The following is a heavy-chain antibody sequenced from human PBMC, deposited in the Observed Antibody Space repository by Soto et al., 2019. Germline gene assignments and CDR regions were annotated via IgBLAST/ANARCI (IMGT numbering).Heavy chain of an antibody. J-gene: IGHJ6*02. V-gene: IGHV1-24*01. Sequence: ASVKVSCKVSGYTPTELSMHLVRQAPGKRLEWMGGFDPEDGETIYAQKFQGRVTMTQDTSTDKAYMEMSSLRSEDRAVYYCATSPSITIFGGVIIPGRDVWGQGPRLPISS. CDR3: ATSPSITIFGGVIIPGRDV. CDR1: GYTPTELS. CDR2: FDPEDGET. D-gene: IGHD3-3*01.